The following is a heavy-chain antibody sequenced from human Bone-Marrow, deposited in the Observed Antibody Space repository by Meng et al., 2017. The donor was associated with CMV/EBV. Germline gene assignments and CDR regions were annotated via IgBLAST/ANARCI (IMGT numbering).Heavy chain of an antibody. J-gene: IGHJ4*02. Sequence: GESLKISCAAYGFIVSTNYMYWVRQAPGKGLEWVAVISYDGSNKYYADSVKGRFTISRDNSKNTLYLQMNSLRAEDAAVYYCVKGNPHHDYWGQGTLVTVSS. D-gene: IGHD1-14*01. CDR1: GFIVSTNY. CDR3: VKGNPHHDY. CDR2: ISYDGSNK. V-gene: IGHV3-30*18.